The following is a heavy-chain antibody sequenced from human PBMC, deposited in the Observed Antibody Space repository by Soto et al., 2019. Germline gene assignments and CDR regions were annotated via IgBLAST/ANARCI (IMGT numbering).Heavy chain of an antibody. CDR2: IDPSDSYT. CDR3: ARLPTASRRGYYGMDV. CDR1: GYSFTSYW. V-gene: IGHV5-10-1*01. J-gene: IGHJ6*02. Sequence: EVQLVQSGAEVKKPGESLRISCKGSGYSFTSYWITWVRQMPGKGLEWMGRIDPSDSYTNYSPSFQGHVTISADKSITTAYLQSSILKPSDTAIDYCARLPTASRRGYYGMDVRGQGTTVTVSS. D-gene: IGHD3-16*01.